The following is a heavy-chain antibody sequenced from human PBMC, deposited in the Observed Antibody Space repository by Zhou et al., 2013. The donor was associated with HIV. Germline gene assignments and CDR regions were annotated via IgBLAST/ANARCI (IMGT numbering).Heavy chain of an antibody. V-gene: IGHV1-46*04. D-gene: IGHD1-26*01. CDR1: GYIFTSHY. CDR3: YGMDV. Sequence: QVQLVQSGAEVKQPGAAVKVSCKASGYIFTSHYMHWVRQAPGQGLEWMGVINPTGGSTTYAQMLQGRLTMTRDTSTSTVYYCARDHFASGSYPPEYYGMDVWGQGTTVTVSS. J-gene: IGHJ6*02. CDR2: INPTGGST.